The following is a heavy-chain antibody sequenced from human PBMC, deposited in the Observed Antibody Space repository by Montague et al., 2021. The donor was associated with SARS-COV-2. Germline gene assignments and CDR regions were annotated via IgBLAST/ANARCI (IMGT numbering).Heavy chain of an antibody. CDR3: ARFEASKFYSSGMDV. CDR1: GFPFSSIS. D-gene: IGHD2-15*01. CDR2: ISSESAYI. V-gene: IGHV3-21*01. J-gene: IGHJ6*02. Sequence: SLRLSCAASGFPFSSISVNWVRQAPGKRLECVSSISSESAYIVYAESVRGRFTISRDNAQNLLYLQMNSLRAEDTAVYYCARFEASKFYSSGMDVWGQGTTVTVSS.